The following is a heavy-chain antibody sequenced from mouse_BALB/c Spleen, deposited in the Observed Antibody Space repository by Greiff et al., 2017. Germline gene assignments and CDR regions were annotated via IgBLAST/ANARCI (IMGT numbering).Heavy chain of an antibody. D-gene: IGHD2-4*01. V-gene: IGHV1-55*01. CDR1: GYTFTSYW. CDR2: IYPGGGYT. J-gene: IGHJ4*01. Sequence: QVQLQQPGAELVKPGASVKMSCKASGYTFTSYWMHWVKQRPGQGLEWIGDIYPGGGYTNYNEKFKGKATLTADTSSSTAYMQLSSLTSEDSAIYYCARGITGYYAMDYWGQGTSVTVSS. CDR3: ARGITGYYAMDY.